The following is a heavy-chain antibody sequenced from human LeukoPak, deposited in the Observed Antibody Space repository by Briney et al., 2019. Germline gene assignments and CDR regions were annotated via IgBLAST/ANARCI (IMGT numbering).Heavy chain of an antibody. D-gene: IGHD3-10*01. J-gene: IGHJ6*02. Sequence: GGSLRLSCAASGFTFSSYWMSWVRQAPGKGLEWVANIKQDGGEKYYVDSVKGRFTISRDNAKNSLYLQMNSLRAEDTAVYYCARESSMVRGQKSPYYYYYGMDVWGQGTTVTVSS. CDR1: GFTFSSYW. CDR2: IKQDGGEK. CDR3: ARESSMVRGQKSPYYYYYGMDV. V-gene: IGHV3-7*01.